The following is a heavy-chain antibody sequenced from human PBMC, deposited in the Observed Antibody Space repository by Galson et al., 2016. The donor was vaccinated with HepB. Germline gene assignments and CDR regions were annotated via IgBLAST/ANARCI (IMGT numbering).Heavy chain of an antibody. Sequence: SVKVSCKASGGTFSSFAISWVRQAPGQGLEWMGGIIPIFGTPYYAQKFQGRVTITADKSTSTAYMELNSLGSDDTAVYYCARIIGGGSYWGQGTLVTVSS. V-gene: IGHV1-69*06. CDR3: ARIIGGGSY. J-gene: IGHJ4*02. D-gene: IGHD3-16*01. CDR1: GGTFSSFA. CDR2: IIPIFGTP.